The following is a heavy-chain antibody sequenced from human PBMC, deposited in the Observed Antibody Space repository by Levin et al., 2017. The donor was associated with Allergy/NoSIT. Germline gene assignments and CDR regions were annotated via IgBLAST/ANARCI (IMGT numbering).Heavy chain of an antibody. CDR2: ISGSSSPI. CDR3: ARPIRGDYYDSRGPPYYGMDG. J-gene: IGHJ6*02. D-gene: IGHD3-22*01. CDR1: GFTFSSYS. V-gene: IGHV3-48*02. Sequence: GESLKISCAASGFTFSSYSMNWVRQAPGRGLEWVSYISGSSSPIYYADSVKGRFTISRDNAKNSLYLRMNSLRDEDTAIYYCARPIRGDYYDSRGPPYYGMDGWGQGTTVTVSS.